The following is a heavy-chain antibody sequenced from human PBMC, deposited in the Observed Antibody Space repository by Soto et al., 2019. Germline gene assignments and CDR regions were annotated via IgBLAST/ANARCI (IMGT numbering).Heavy chain of an antibody. CDR1: GGAVSSGTYY. J-gene: IGHJ4*02. D-gene: IGHD3-22*01. Sequence: SETLSLTCTVSGGAVSSGTYYWSWIRRPPGKGLEWIGYIYYSGTTNYNPSLKSRVTISVDTSKNQFSLKLNSVTAADTAVYYCARSMYYYDSSGYSKEYYFDYWGPGTLVTVSP. CDR3: ARSMYYYDSSGYSKEYYFDY. V-gene: IGHV4-61*01. CDR2: IYYSGTT.